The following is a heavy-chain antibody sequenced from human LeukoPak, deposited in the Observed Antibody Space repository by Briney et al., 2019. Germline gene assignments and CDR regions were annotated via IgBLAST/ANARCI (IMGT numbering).Heavy chain of an antibody. D-gene: IGHD6-13*01. Sequence: SQTLSLTCAISGDSVSSNSAAWNWIRQSPSRGLEWLGRTYYRSKWYNDYAVSVKSRITINPDTSKNQFSLQLNSVTPEDTAVYYCARVMAAAGKHYYYYMDVWGKGTTVTVSS. CDR1: GDSVSSNSAA. V-gene: IGHV6-1*01. CDR3: ARVMAAAGKHYYYYMDV. CDR2: TYYRSKWYN. J-gene: IGHJ6*03.